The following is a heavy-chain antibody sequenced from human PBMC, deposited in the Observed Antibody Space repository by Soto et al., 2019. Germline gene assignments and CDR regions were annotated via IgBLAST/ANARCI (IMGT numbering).Heavy chain of an antibody. J-gene: IGHJ6*03. CDR1: GFIFSTYT. CDR3: AIGVIWIPGDNYSYMDV. V-gene: IGHV1-18*04. D-gene: IGHD3-10*01. CDR2: ITVYNGDT. Sequence: QVQLLQSGAEVKKPGASVKVSCKATGFIFSTYTISWVRQAPGQGLEWMGWITVYNGDTKYAQSLQGRVTMTTDTTRRTASLELRSVTCVETAVYYCAIGVIWIPGDNYSYMDVWGKGTTVIVSS.